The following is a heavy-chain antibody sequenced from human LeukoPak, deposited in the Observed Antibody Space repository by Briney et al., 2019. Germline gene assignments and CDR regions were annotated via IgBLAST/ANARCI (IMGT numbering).Heavy chain of an antibody. J-gene: IGHJ3*02. CDR1: GYTFTSYD. Sequence: ASVKVSCKASGYTFTSYDINWVRQATGQGLEWVGWMNPNSGNTGYAQKFQGRVTITRNTSISTAYMELSSLRSEDTAVYYCARDCSSTSCYRDAFDIWGQGTMVTVSS. CDR3: ARDCSSTSCYRDAFDI. CDR2: MNPNSGNT. V-gene: IGHV1-8*03. D-gene: IGHD2-2*01.